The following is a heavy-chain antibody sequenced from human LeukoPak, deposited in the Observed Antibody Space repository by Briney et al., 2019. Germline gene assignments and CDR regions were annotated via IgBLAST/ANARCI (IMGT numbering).Heavy chain of an antibody. CDR2: IKQDGSEK. J-gene: IGHJ4*02. CDR3: ARAPMGVVPAAPKTPFDY. CDR1: GFTFSSYW. V-gene: IGHV3-7*04. D-gene: IGHD2-2*01. Sequence: GGSLRLSCAASGFTFSSYWMSWVRQAPGKGLEWVANIKQDGSEKYYVDSVKGRFTISRDNAKNSLYLQMNSLRAEDTAVYYCARAPMGVVPAAPKTPFDYWGQGTLVTVSS.